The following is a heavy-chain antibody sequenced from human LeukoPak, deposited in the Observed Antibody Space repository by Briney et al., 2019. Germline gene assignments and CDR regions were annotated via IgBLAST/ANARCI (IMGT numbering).Heavy chain of an antibody. CDR1: GFTFGSYG. CDR2: ISYDGSNK. V-gene: IGHV3-30*03. J-gene: IGHJ6*01. Sequence: PGGSLRLSCAASGFTFGSYGMHWVRQAPGKGLEWVAVISYDGSNKYYADSVKGRFTISRDNSKNTLYLQTNSLRAEDTAVYYCARDDLDGXIQTXXXXXGXDV. D-gene: IGHD5-18*01. CDR3: ARDDLDGXIQTXXXXXGXDV.